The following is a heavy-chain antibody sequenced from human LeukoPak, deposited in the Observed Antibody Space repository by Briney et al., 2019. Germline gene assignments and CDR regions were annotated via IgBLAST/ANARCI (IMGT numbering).Heavy chain of an antibody. CDR3: ARDLNYNFDC. D-gene: IGHD5-24*01. J-gene: IGHJ4*02. V-gene: IGHV3-74*01. Sequence: PGGSLRLSCAASGFAFSHHYMHGVRQVPGKGLVWVSRIDNDGGTGYADSVKGRFTISRDNAKNTLYLQMNSLRAEDTAVYFCARDLNYNFDCWGQGTLVTVSS. CDR1: GFAFSHHY. CDR2: IDNDGGT.